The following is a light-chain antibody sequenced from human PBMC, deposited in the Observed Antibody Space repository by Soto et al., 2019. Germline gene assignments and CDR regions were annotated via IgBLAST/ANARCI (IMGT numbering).Light chain of an antibody. CDR2: GAS. CDR3: QQCGRSPIT. Sequence: EIVLTQSPGTLSLSPGERATLSCRASQSVSSSYLAWYQQKPGQAPRLLIYGASSRATGIPDRFSGSGSGTDFTLTISSLESEDFAVYYCQQCGRSPITFGQGTRLEIK. V-gene: IGKV3-20*01. CDR1: QSVSSSY. J-gene: IGKJ5*01.